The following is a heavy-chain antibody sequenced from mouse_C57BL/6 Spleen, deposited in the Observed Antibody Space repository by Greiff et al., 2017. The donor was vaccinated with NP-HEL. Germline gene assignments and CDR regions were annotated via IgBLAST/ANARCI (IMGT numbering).Heavy chain of an antibody. CDR1: GYTFTSYW. D-gene: IGHD2-4*01. Sequence: QVQLQQPGAELVKPGASVKLSCKASGYTFTSYWMHWVKQRPGQGLEWIGMIHPNSGSTNYNEKFKSKATLTVDKSSSTAYMQLSSLTSEDSAVYYGASRLYYDYDGVFDYWGQGTTLTVSS. V-gene: IGHV1-64*01. CDR3: ASRLYYDYDGVFDY. J-gene: IGHJ2*01. CDR2: IHPNSGST.